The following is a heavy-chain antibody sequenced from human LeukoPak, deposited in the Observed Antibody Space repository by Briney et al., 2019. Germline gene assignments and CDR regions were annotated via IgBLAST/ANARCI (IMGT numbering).Heavy chain of an antibody. J-gene: IGHJ4*02. D-gene: IGHD4/OR15-4a*01. CDR1: GYTFTSYD. CDR2: ISGYNGNT. CDR3: ARTDYGATPDY. V-gene: IGHV1-18*01. Sequence: APVKVSCKASGYTFTSYDINWVRQATGQGLEWMGWISGYNGNTNFAQKFQGRVITTTDTSTSTVYMELRSLRSDDTAVYYCARTDYGATPDYWGQGTLVTVSS.